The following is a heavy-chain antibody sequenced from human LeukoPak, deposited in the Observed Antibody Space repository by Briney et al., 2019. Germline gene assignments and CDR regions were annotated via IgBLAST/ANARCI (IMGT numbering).Heavy chain of an antibody. J-gene: IGHJ1*01. CDR1: GFTFSSYA. V-gene: IGHV3-30-3*01. D-gene: IGHD6-13*01. CDR2: ISYDGSNK. Sequence: PGGSLGLSCAASGFTFSSYAMHWVRQAPGKGLEWVAVISYDGSNKYYADSVKGRFTISRDNSKNTLYLQMNSLRAEDTAVYYCARGPRIAAAGAEYFQHWGQGTLVTVSS. CDR3: ARGPRIAAAGAEYFQH.